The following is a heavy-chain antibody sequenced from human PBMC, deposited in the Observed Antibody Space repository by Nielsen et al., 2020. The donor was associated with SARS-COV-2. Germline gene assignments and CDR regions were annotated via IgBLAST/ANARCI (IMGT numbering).Heavy chain of an antibody. J-gene: IGHJ5*02. CDR1: GFDFTDYY. Sequence: GGSLRLFCEASGFDFTDYYMSWIRQAPGKGLEWISYISRSSNTIYYADSVKGRFTISRDNSKNTLYLQMNSLRAEDTAVYYCARDPYDSSGYGLGFDPWGQGTLVTVSS. CDR3: ARDPYDSSGYGLGFDP. CDR2: ISRSSNTI. D-gene: IGHD3-22*01. V-gene: IGHV3-11*04.